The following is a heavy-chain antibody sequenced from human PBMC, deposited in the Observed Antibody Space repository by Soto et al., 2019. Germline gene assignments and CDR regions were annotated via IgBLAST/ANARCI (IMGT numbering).Heavy chain of an antibody. CDR3: ARGAWDDYGGNWFHWDFDL. CDR1: GGTFSSYA. CDR2: IIPIFGTA. V-gene: IGHV1-69*01. D-gene: IGHD4-17*01. Sequence: QVQLVQSGAEVKKPGSSVKVSCKASGGTFSSYAISWVRQAPGQGLEWMGGIIPIFGTANYAQKFQGRVTITADEYTSTAYMELSSLRSEDTAVYYCARGAWDDYGGNWFHWDFDLWGRGTLVTVSS. J-gene: IGHJ2*01.